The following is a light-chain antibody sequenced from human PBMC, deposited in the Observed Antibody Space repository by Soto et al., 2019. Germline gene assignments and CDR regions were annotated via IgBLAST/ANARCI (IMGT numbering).Light chain of an antibody. CDR2: AAS. J-gene: IGKJ1*01. CDR1: QSLTSH. Sequence: DIQLTQSPSSLSASAGDRVTITCRASQSLTSHLTWYQQKPGEAPKLLIYAASSLQSGVPSRFSGSGSGTDFTLTISSLQPDDFATYYCQHYNSYSEAFGQGTKVELK. V-gene: IGKV1-39*01. CDR3: QHYNSYSEA.